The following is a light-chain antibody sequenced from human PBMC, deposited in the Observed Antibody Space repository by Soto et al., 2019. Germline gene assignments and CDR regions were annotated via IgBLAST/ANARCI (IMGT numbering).Light chain of an antibody. J-gene: IGLJ3*02. V-gene: IGLV2-14*01. CDR3: SSYTSSSTLGV. CDR2: EVS. CDR1: SSDVGGYNY. Sequence: QSALTQPASVSGSPGQSITISCTGTSSDVGGYNYVSWYQQHPGKAPKLMIYEVSNRPSGVSNRFSGSKSGNTASLTISGLQAEDEADYYCSSYTSSSTLGVFGGVTKLTVL.